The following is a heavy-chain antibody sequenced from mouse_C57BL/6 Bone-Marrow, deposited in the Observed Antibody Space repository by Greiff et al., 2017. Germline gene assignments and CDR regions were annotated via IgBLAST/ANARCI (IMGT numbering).Heavy chain of an antibody. CDR2: ISNLAYSI. J-gene: IGHJ3*01. CDR3: ARDAYYSIYGFAY. Sequence: EVKLVESGGGLVQPGASLKLSCAASGFTFSDYGMAWVRQAPRKGPEWVAFISNLAYSINYADTVTGRSTIARENATTTLYLEMSRLRSEDAAIYYCARDAYYSIYGFAYWGQGTLVTVSA. V-gene: IGHV5-15*01. D-gene: IGHD2-5*01. CDR1: GFTFSDYG.